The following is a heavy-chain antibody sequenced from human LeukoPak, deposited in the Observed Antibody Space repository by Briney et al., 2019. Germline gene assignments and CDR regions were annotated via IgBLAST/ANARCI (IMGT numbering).Heavy chain of an antibody. Sequence: SVKVSCKASGGTFSSYAISWVRQAPGQGLEWMGGIIPIFGTANYAQKFQGRVTITTDESTSTAYMELSSLRSEDTAVYYCAKQPSGCYLDAFDIWGQGTMVTVSS. J-gene: IGHJ3*02. CDR1: GGTFSSYA. D-gene: IGHD3-22*01. CDR2: IIPIFGTA. V-gene: IGHV1-69*05. CDR3: AKQPSGCYLDAFDI.